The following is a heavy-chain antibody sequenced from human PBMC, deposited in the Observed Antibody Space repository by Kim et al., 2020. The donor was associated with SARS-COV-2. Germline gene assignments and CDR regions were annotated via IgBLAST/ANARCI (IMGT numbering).Heavy chain of an antibody. CDR3: ARGILTGPLFDY. J-gene: IGHJ4*02. CDR2: INHSGST. Sequence: SETLSLTCAVYGGSFSGYYWSWIRQPPGKGLEWIGEINHSGSTNYNPSLKSRVTISVDTSKNQFSLKLSSVTATDTAVYYCARGILTGPLFDYWGQGTLV. V-gene: IGHV4-34*01. D-gene: IGHD3-9*01. CDR1: GGSFSGYY.